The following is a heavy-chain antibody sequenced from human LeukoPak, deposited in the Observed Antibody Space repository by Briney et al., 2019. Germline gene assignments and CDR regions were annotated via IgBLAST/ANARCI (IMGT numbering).Heavy chain of an antibody. CDR2: ISWDGGST. CDR1: GFTFYDYT. CDR3: AKDNDNGYERHFQH. D-gene: IGHD5-12*01. Sequence: GGSLRLSCAASGFTFYDYTMHWVRQAPGKGLEWVSLISWDGGSTYYADSVKGRFTISRDNSKNSLYLQMNSLRTEDTALYYCAKDNDNGYERHFQHWGQGTLVTVSS. J-gene: IGHJ1*01. V-gene: IGHV3-43*01.